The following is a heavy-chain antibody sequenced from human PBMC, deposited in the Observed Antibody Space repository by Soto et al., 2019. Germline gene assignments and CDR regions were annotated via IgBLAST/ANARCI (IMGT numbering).Heavy chain of an antibody. D-gene: IGHD2-8*02. V-gene: IGHV1-46*03. J-gene: IGHJ4*02. CDR3: SRHRAAGDV. CDR1: GYTFINYY. CDR2: INPTGGST. Sequence: QVQLVQSGAEVKKPGASVKVSCKASGYTFINYYIHWVRQAPGHGLEWMAIINPTGGSTNYAQKFQGRLTLTMDTSTTTVYMELSSLTSEDRAIYYGSRHRAAGDVWGQRNLGTVSS.